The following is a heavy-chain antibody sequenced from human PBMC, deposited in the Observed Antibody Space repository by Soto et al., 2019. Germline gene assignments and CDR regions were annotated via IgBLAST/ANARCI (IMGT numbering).Heavy chain of an antibody. CDR1: GYTLTELS. J-gene: IGHJ4*02. Sequence: QVQLVQSGAEVKKPGASVKVSCKVSGYTLTELSMHWVRQAPGKGLEWMGGFDPEDGETIYAQKFQGRVTMTEHTSTDTAYMELSSLRSEDTAVYYCATSGNGGSLTLPFDYWGQGTLVTVSS. CDR2: FDPEDGET. CDR3: ATSGNGGSLTLPFDY. V-gene: IGHV1-24*01. D-gene: IGHD2-15*01.